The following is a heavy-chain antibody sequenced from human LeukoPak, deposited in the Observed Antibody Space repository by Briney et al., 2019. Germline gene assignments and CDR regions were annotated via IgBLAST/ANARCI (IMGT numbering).Heavy chain of an antibody. CDR3: AKDKSTVTSGYMDV. CDR1: GFSFSSYW. D-gene: IGHD4-17*01. CDR2: IRQDESER. Sequence: GGSLRLSCEGSGFSFSSYWMTWVRQLPGKGPEWVANIRQDESERYFADSVKGRFTISRDNAKNSLYLQMNSLRAEDMALYYCAKDKSTVTSGYMDVWGKGTTVTVSS. V-gene: IGHV3-7*03. J-gene: IGHJ6*03.